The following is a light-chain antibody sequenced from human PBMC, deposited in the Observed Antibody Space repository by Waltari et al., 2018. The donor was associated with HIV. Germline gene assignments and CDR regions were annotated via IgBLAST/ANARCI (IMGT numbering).Light chain of an antibody. Sequence: DIVMTQSPDSLAVSLGGRTTINCKSSLNLFYSSNNKNYLAWYQHKPVQPPKLLFYWASTRVSVVPDRFSGCWSGTNFTLTISSLQADDVAVYFRQQYYSTPPTFGQGTKLEI. J-gene: IGKJ2*01. V-gene: IGKV4-1*01. CDR2: WAS. CDR1: LNLFYSSNNKNY. CDR3: QQYYSTPPT.